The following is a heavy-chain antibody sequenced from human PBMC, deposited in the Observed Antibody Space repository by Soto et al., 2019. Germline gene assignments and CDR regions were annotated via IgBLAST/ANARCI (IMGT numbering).Heavy chain of an antibody. CDR2: ISGYNGNT. CDR1: GYTFSSYG. J-gene: IGHJ5*02. Sequence: ASVKVSCKASGYTFSSYGISWVRQAPGQGLEWMGWISGYNGNTNYAQKLQGRVTMTTDTSTSTAYMELRSLRSDDTAVYYCARAQSSGPNWFDPWGQGTLVTVSS. V-gene: IGHV1-18*01. D-gene: IGHD6-19*01. CDR3: ARAQSSGPNWFDP.